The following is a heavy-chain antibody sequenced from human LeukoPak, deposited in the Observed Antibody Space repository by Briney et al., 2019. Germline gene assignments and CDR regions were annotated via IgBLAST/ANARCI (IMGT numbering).Heavy chain of an antibody. Sequence: PGRSLRLSCTASGFTFGDYAMSWVRQAPGKGLEWVAVIWYDGSNKYYADSVKGRFTISRDNSKNTLYLQMNSLRAEDTAVYYCARDGFNGDYPLDYWGQGTLVTVSS. CDR1: GFTFGDYA. CDR2: IWYDGSNK. CDR3: ARDGFNGDYPLDY. J-gene: IGHJ4*02. D-gene: IGHD4-17*01. V-gene: IGHV3-33*01.